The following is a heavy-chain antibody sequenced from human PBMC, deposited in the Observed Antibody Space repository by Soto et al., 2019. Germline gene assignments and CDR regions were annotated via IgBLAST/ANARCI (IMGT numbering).Heavy chain of an antibody. CDR3: AKIDRGLYCSGGSCYFRYFQH. D-gene: IGHD2-15*01. Sequence: GGSLRLSCAASGFTFSSYAMSWVRQAPGKGLEWVSAISGSGGSTNYADSVKGRFTISRDNARNTLYLQMNSLRAEDTAVYYCAKIDRGLYCSGGSCYFRYFQHWGQGTLVTVSS. V-gene: IGHV3-23*01. CDR1: GFTFSSYA. J-gene: IGHJ1*01. CDR2: ISGSGGST.